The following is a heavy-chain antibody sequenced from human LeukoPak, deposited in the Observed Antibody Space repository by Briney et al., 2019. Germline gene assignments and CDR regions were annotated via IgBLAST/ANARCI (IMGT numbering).Heavy chain of an antibody. D-gene: IGHD3-3*01. V-gene: IGHV1-69*04. CDR3: ATHGGLGFDP. CDR1: GGTFSSYA. J-gene: IGHJ5*02. CDR2: IISILGIA. Sequence: ASVKVSCKASGGTFSSYAISWVRQAPGQGLEWMGRIISILGIANYAQKFQGRVTITADKSTSTAYMELSSLRSEDTAVYYCATHGGLGFDPWGQGTLVTVSS.